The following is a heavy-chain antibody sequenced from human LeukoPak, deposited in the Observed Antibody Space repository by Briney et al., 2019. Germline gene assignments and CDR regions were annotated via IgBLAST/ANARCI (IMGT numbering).Heavy chain of an antibody. CDR1: GGTFSSYA. V-gene: IGHV1-69*05. D-gene: IGHD6-13*01. CDR3: ARAVYSSSWYGNDAFDI. J-gene: IGHJ3*02. Sequence: SVKVSCKASGGTFSSYAISWVRQAPGQGLEWMGGIIPIFGTANYTQKFQGRVTITTDESTSTAYMELSSLRSEDTAVYYCARAVYSSSWYGNDAFDIWGQGTMVTVSS. CDR2: IIPIFGTA.